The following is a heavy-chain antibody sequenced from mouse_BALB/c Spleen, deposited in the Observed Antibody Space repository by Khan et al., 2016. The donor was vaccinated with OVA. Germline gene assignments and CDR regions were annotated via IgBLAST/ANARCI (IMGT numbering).Heavy chain of an antibody. V-gene: IGHV5-9*02. CDR1: GFAFNSYD. D-gene: IGHD2-1*01. CDR3: TRPSNYGNPWFTY. CDR2: ISSTGTYT. Sequence: EVELVESGGGLVKPGGSLKLSCEVSGFAFNSYDMSWVRQTPEKRLEWVATISSTGTYTYYPDSVKGRFTISRDTARNTLYLQMSSLRSEDTALYACTRPSNYGNPWFTYWGQGTLVTVSA. J-gene: IGHJ3*01.